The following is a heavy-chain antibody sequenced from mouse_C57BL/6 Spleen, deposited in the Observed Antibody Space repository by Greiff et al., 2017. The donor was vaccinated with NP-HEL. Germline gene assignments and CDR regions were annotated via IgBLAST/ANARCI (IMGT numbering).Heavy chain of an antibody. Sequence: VQLQQPGAELVRPGSSVKLSCKASGYTFTSYWMHWVKQRPIQGLEWIGNIDPSDSETHYNQKFKDKATLTVDKSSSTAYMQHSSLTSEDSAVNYGARGGSSAYYAMDYWGQGTSVTVSS. CDR1: GYTFTSYW. J-gene: IGHJ4*01. D-gene: IGHD1-1*01. CDR3: ARGGSSAYYAMDY. V-gene: IGHV1-52*01. CDR2: IDPSDSET.